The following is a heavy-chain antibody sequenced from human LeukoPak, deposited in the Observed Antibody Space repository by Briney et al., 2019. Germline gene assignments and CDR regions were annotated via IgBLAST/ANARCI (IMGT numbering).Heavy chain of an antibody. V-gene: IGHV1-69*05. Sequence: SVKVSCKASGGTFISYAISWVRQAPGQGLEWVGGIIPIFGTANYAQKFQGRVTITTDESTSTAYMELSSLRSEDTAVYYCARGSYSSGWYVGWYFDLWGRGTLVTVSS. J-gene: IGHJ2*01. CDR1: GGTFISYA. D-gene: IGHD6-19*01. CDR2: IIPIFGTA. CDR3: ARGSYSSGWYVGWYFDL.